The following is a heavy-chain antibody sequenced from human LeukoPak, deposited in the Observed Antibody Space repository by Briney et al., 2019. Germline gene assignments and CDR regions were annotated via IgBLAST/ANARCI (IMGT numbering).Heavy chain of an antibody. Sequence: GESLKISCRGSAYMFANYWIGWVRQMPGKGLEWMGIIYPADSDTRYSPSFQGQVTISADKSISTAYLQWSSLKASDTAMYYCASGLNVDTAMVGFDYWGQGTLVTVSS. J-gene: IGHJ4*02. CDR1: AYMFANYW. CDR2: IYPADSDT. D-gene: IGHD5-18*01. V-gene: IGHV5-51*01. CDR3: ASGLNVDTAMVGFDY.